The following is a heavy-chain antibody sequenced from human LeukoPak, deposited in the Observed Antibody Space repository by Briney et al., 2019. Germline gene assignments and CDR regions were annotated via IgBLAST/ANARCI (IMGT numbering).Heavy chain of an antibody. CDR1: GFTFSTYA. D-gene: IGHD6-6*01. Sequence: GGSLRLSCAASGFTFSTYAMNWVRQGPGKGLEWVSSISGGSTYMYYADSVKGRFTVSRDNAKNSLYLQMSSLRVEDTAVYYCASGERPRSYSSSDYWGQGTLVTVSS. CDR2: ISGGSTYM. V-gene: IGHV3-21*01. J-gene: IGHJ4*02. CDR3: ASGERPRSYSSSDY.